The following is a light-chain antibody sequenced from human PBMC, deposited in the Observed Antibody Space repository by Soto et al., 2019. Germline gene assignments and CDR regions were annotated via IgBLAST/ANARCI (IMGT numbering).Light chain of an antibody. CDR3: QQYGRSPST. V-gene: IGKV3-20*01. Sequence: EIVMTQSPATLSLSPGERATLSFMASQSVSSSYLAWYQQKPGQAPRLLIYGASSRATGIPDRFSGSGSGTDFTLTISRLEPEDFAVYYCQQYGRSPSTFGGGTKVDIK. J-gene: IGKJ4*01. CDR2: GAS. CDR1: QSVSSSY.